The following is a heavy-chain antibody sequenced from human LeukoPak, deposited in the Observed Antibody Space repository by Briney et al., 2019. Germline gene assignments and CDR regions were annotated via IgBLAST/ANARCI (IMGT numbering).Heavy chain of an antibody. V-gene: IGHV4-34*01. CDR3: ARGGVGSAGYYFDY. D-gene: IGHD1-26*01. CDR2: INHSGST. Sequence: PSETLSLTCAAYGGSFSGYYWSWIRQPPGKGLEWIGEINHSGSTNYNPSLKSRVTISVDTSKNQFSLKLSSVTAADTAVYYCARGGVGSAGYYFDYWGQGTLVTVSS. CDR1: GGSFSGYY. J-gene: IGHJ4*02.